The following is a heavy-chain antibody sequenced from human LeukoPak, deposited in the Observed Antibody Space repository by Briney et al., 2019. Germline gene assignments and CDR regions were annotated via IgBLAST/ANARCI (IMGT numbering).Heavy chain of an antibody. CDR2: ISYDGSNK. Sequence: PGRSLRLSCAASGFTFSSYGMHWVRQAPGKGLEWVAVISYDGSNKYYADSVKGRFTISRDNSKNTLYLQMNSLRAEDTAVYYCAKSGSSGYSKGAFDIWGQGTMVTVSS. D-gene: IGHD3-22*01. CDR1: GFTFSSYG. CDR3: AKSGSSGYSKGAFDI. J-gene: IGHJ3*02. V-gene: IGHV3-30*18.